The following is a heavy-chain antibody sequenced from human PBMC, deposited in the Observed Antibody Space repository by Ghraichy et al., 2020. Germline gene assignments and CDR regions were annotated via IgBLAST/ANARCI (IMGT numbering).Heavy chain of an antibody. CDR2: INSDGSST. V-gene: IGHV3-74*01. CDR3: ESLLRSVGATLNGFDT. D-gene: IGHD1-26*01. Sequence: GGSLRLSCAASGFTFSSYWMHWVRQAPGKGLVGVSGINSDGSSTTYADSVRGRFTFSRDNAKKTLYLQMNSLRAEDRAVYYCESLLRSVGATLNGFDTWGQGTMVTVSS. J-gene: IGHJ3*02. CDR1: GFTFSSYW.